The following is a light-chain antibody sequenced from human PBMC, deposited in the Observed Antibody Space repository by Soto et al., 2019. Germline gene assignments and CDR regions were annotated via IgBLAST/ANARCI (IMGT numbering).Light chain of an antibody. CDR2: KAS. Sequence: DIHMTQSPSTLSGSVVDRGTRTCRASQTISSWLAWYQQKPGKAPKLLIYKASTLKSGVPSRFSGSGSGTEFTLTITSLQPDDFATYYCQHYNSYSEAFGQGTKVDIK. CDR3: QHYNSYSEA. CDR1: QTISSW. V-gene: IGKV1-5*03. J-gene: IGKJ1*01.